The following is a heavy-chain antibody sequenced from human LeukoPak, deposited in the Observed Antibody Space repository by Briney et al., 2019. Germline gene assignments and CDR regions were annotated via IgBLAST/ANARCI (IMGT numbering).Heavy chain of an antibody. Sequence: SETLSLTCAVYGGSLSGYYWSWIRQPPGKGLEWIGDINYSGGTNYNPSLKSRVTISVDTSKNQFSLKLSSVTAADTAVYYCARGENDFYYYYYMDVWGKGTTVTVSS. CDR3: ARGENDFYYYYYMDV. V-gene: IGHV4-34*01. CDR2: INYSGGT. CDR1: GGSLSGYY. D-gene: IGHD1-1*01. J-gene: IGHJ6*03.